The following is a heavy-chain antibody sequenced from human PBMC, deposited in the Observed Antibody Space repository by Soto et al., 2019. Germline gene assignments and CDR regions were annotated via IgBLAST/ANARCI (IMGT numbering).Heavy chain of an antibody. J-gene: IGHJ6*03. CDR1: GFTFSSYA. V-gene: IGHV3-23*01. D-gene: IGHD2-2*01. CDR3: AARGSSTPYPMDV. Sequence: PGGSLRLSCAASGFTFSSYALSLVRQVPGKGLVWVSAISGSVGSTYYADSVKGRFTISRDYSKNTLYLQMNSLRAEDTAVYYCAARGSSTPYPMDVWGKGTTVTVSS. CDR2: ISGSVGST.